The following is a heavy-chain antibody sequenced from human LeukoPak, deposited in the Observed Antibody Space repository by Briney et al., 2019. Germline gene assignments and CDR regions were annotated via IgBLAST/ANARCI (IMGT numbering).Heavy chain of an antibody. V-gene: IGHV3-11*01. CDR2: ISSSGSTI. CDR1: GFTFSHYY. CDR3: ARDPHGYSSSWYGFDY. Sequence: GVSLILCFAASGFTFSHYYMSWILQAPGKGQEWVLYISSSGSTIYYADSVKGRFTISRDNAKNSLYLQMNSLRAEDTAVYYCARDPHGYSSSWYGFDYWGQGTLVTVYS. D-gene: IGHD6-13*01. J-gene: IGHJ4*02.